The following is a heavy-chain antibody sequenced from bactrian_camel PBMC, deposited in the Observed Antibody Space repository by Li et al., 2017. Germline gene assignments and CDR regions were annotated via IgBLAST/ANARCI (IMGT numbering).Heavy chain of an antibody. CDR3: TRDGSTCLGPSIRT. J-gene: IGHJ4*01. CDR2: FSSRSVST. CDR1: RATGTLN. V-gene: IGHV3S54*01. D-gene: IGHD6*01. Sequence: HVQLVESGGGSVQAGGSLRLSCTASRATGTLNFGWFRQGPGKEREAVAGFSSRSVSTYYADSVKGRFTISRDNAENTVCLQMNSLRSEDTALYYCTRDGSTCLGPSIRTGARGPRSPSP.